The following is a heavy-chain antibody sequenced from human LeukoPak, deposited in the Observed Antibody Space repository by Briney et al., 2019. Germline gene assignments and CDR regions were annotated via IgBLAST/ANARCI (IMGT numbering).Heavy chain of an antibody. CDR1: GFTFSSYD. Sequence: GGSLRLSCAASGFTFSSYDMNWVRQAPGKGLEWISFISRSDSTIYYADSVKGRFTISRDNAKNSLYLQMNSLRAEDTALYYCARAPSIIGGPDYWGQGTLVTVSS. CDR3: ARAPSIIGGPDY. D-gene: IGHD3-16*01. J-gene: IGHJ4*02. CDR2: ISRSDSTI. V-gene: IGHV3-48*03.